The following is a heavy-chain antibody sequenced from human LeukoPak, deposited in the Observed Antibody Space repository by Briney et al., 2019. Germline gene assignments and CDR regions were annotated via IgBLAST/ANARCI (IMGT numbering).Heavy chain of an antibody. Sequence: GGSLRLSCAASGFTFSSYWMSWVRQAPGKGLEWVANIKQDGSEKYYVDSVKGRFTISRDNAKNSLYLQMNSLRAEDTAVYYCARVTRWELRLAFDIWGQGTMVTVSS. J-gene: IGHJ3*02. CDR3: ARVTRWELRLAFDI. CDR1: GFTFSSYW. V-gene: IGHV3-7*01. D-gene: IGHD1-26*01. CDR2: IKQDGSEK.